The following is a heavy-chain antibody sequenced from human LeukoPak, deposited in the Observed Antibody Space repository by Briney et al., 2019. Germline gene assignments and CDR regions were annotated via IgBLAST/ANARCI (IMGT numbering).Heavy chain of an antibody. CDR3: ARTLLRSTVVTQFDY. Sequence: GSLRLSCAASGFNFDDYVMTWVRQPPGKGLEWIGEINHSGSTNYNPSLKSRVTISVDTSKNQFSLKLSSVTAADTAVYYCARTLLRSTVVTQFDYWGQGTLVTVSS. CDR2: INHSGST. D-gene: IGHD4-23*01. J-gene: IGHJ4*02. V-gene: IGHV4-34*01. CDR1: GFNFDDYV.